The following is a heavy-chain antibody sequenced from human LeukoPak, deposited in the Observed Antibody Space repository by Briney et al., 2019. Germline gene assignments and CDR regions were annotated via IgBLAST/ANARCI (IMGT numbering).Heavy chain of an antibody. V-gene: IGHV3-21*03. CDR3: ARETGFADAFDF. J-gene: IGHJ3*01. CDR2: ITGTGSQLDDV. Sequence: GGSLRLSCAASGFTFSVYTMNWVRQAPGSGLQWVSRITGTGSQLDDVEYADSVRGPFTISRDNGKDSLFLEMRGLRVEDTGIYFCARETGFADAFDFWGRGTLVTVSS. CDR1: GFTFSVYT.